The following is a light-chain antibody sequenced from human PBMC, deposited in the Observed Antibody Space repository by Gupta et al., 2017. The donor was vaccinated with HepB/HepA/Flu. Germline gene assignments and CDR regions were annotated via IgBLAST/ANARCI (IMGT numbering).Light chain of an antibody. Sequence: DIQMTQSPSSLSASGGDRVTITCRASQSIARYVNWYQQKPGKAPKLLIYAASSLQGGVPSRFSGSGSGTXFSLTIXSLQPEDFAAYYCQQTYSIPWTFGXGTKVEVK. J-gene: IGKJ1*01. CDR2: AAS. CDR3: QQTYSIPWT. V-gene: IGKV1-39*01. CDR1: QSIARY.